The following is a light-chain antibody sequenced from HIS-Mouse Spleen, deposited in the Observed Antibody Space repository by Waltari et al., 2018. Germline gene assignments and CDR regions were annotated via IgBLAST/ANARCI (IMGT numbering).Light chain of an antibody. CDR3: QQYGSSFT. V-gene: IGKV3-20*01. J-gene: IGKJ3*01. CDR1: QSVSSSY. Sequence: EIVLTQSPGTLSLSPGERATLSCRASQSVSSSYLAWYQQKPGQAPRRLIYGASSRATGIPDSFSGSGSGTDFTLTISRLEPEDFAVYYCQQYGSSFTFGPGTKVDIK. CDR2: GAS.